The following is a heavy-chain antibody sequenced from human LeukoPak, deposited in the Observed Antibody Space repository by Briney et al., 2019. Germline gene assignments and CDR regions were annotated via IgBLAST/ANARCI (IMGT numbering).Heavy chain of an antibody. CDR3: ARQRGSGWYGGGNWFDP. D-gene: IGHD6-19*01. V-gene: IGHV4-4*09. CDR1: GGSISSYY. J-gene: IGHJ5*02. Sequence: SETLSLTCTVSGGSISSYYWSWIRQPPGKGLEWIGYIYTSGSTNYNPPLKSRVTISVDTSKNQFSLKLSSVTAADTAVYYCARQRGSGWYGGGNWFDPWGQGTLVTVSS. CDR2: IYTSGST.